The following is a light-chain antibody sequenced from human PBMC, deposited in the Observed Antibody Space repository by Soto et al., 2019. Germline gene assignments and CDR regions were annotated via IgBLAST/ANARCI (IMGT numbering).Light chain of an antibody. CDR1: QSISNN. CDR3: LQYKYWWT. Sequence: EVLITQSPATLSLSPGEKLTITCRASQSISNNFAWFQQKPGQVARLLIYGATNSATGVSTWISSSGAGTEFTITISSLPSEYLAYYYCLQYKYWWTFGQGTKVDIK. V-gene: IGKV3-15*01. CDR2: GAT. J-gene: IGKJ1*01.